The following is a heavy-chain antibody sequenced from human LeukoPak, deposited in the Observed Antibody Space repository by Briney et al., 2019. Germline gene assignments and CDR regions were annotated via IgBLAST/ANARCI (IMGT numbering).Heavy chain of an antibody. J-gene: IGHJ5*02. CDR2: INHSGST. V-gene: IGHV4-34*08. CDR1: GFTFSDYY. D-gene: IGHD6-19*01. CDR3: AGYIAVAGTSQRGFDP. Sequence: GSLRLSCAASGFTFSDYYMSWIRQPPGKGLEWIGEINHSGSTNYNPSLKSRVTISVDTSKNQFSLKLTSVTAADTAVYYCAGYIAVAGTSQRGFDPWGQGTLVTVSS.